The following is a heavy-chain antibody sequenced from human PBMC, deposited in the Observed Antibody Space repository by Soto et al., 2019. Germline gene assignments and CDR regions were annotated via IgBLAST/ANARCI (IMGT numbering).Heavy chain of an antibody. Sequence: QVQLVQSGAAVKKPGSSVKVSCKASGGTFSSYTISWVRQAPGQGLEWMGRIIPILGIANYAQKFQGRVTITADKSTSTAYMELSSLRSEDTAVYYCARAPRGDGYNLDPYYFDYWGQGTLVTVSS. CDR1: GGTFSSYT. J-gene: IGHJ4*02. D-gene: IGHD5-12*01. CDR2: IIPILGIA. CDR3: ARAPRGDGYNLDPYYFDY. V-gene: IGHV1-69*02.